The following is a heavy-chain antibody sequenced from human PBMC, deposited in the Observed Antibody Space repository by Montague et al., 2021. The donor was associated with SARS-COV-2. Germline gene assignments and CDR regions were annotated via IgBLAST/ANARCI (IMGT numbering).Heavy chain of an antibody. D-gene: IGHD2-2*01. V-gene: IGHV4-31*03. CDR1: GGSISSGGYY. J-gene: IGHJ6*02. CDR3: AREKRHYCSSTSCYDNYYYYYGMDV. CDR2: IYYSGST. Sequence: TLSITCTVSGGSISSGGYYWSWIRQHPGKGLEWIGYIYYSGSTYYNPSLKSRVTISVDTSKNQFSLKLSSVTAADTAVYYCAREKRHYCSSTSCYDNYYYYYGMDVWGQGTTVTVSS.